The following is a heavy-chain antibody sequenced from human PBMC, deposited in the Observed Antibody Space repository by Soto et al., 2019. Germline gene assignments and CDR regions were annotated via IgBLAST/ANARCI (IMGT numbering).Heavy chain of an antibody. D-gene: IGHD2-15*01. CDR2: ISGSGGST. CDR3: AKAVGRLVVLGHYMDV. J-gene: IGHJ6*03. V-gene: IGHV3-23*01. CDR1: GFTFSSYA. Sequence: VQLLESGGGLVQPGGSLRLSCAASGFTFSSYAMSWVRQAPGKGLEWVSAISGSGGSTYYADSVKGRFTISRDNSKNTLYLQMNSLRAEDTAVYYCAKAVGRLVVLGHYMDVWGKGTTVTVSS.